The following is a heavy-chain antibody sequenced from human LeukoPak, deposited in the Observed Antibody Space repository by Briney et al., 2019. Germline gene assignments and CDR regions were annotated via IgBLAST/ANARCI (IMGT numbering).Heavy chain of an antibody. CDR2: KYISGST. CDR3: ATLCYDGSLGDY. V-gene: IGHV4-4*07. J-gene: IGHJ4*02. CDR1: GGSISSYY. Sequence: SETLSLTCTVSGGSISSYYWSWIREPAGKGREWIGRKYISGSTNYNPSLKSRVTMSVDTSKNQFSLKLSSVTAADTAVYYCATLCYDGSLGDYWGQGALVTVSS. D-gene: IGHD3-22*01.